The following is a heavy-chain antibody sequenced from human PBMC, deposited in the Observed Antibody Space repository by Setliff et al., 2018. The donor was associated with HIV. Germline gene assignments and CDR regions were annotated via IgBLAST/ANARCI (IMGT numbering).Heavy chain of an antibody. Sequence: HPGGSLILSCAVSGFTFSDYGMHWVRQAPGKGLEWVAVISYDGSTQYYADSVKGRFTISRDNSKNTLYLQMNSLRPADATVYFCAKDESLAGMRGPFHYWGPGTLVTVSS. CDR3: AKDESLAGMRGPFHY. CDR1: GFTFSDYG. D-gene: IGHD6-19*01. CDR2: ISYDGSTQ. V-gene: IGHV3-30*18. J-gene: IGHJ4*02.